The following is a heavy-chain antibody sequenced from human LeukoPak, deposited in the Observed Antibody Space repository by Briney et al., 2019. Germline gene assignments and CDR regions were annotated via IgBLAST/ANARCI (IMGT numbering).Heavy chain of an antibody. J-gene: IGHJ4*02. CDR2: VNGDGSAT. V-gene: IGHV3-74*01. D-gene: IGHD3-10*01. Sequence: GGSLRLSCAASGFTFNNYWMHWVRQAPGKGLVWVSRVNGDGSATNYADSVKGRFTTSRDNAKNTLYLQMNSLRPEDTAVYYCARNHYGSVDYWGQGTLVTVSS. CDR1: GFTFNNYW. CDR3: ARNHYGSVDY.